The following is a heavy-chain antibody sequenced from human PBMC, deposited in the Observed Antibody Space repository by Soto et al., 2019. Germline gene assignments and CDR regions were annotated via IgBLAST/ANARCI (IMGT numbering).Heavy chain of an antibody. J-gene: IGHJ4*02. V-gene: IGHV1-69*01. CDR1: GGTFSSYT. D-gene: IGHD1-26*01. Sequence: QVQLVQSGAEVKKPGCSVTVSCKASGGTFSSYTISWVRQGPGQGLEWMAGISPIFGTPIYAQKFQDRVTITADDSTMTAYMEMNRLTSEDTAVYYCARVVVGSRLSLDYWGQGTLVTISS. CDR3: ARVVVGSRLSLDY. CDR2: ISPIFGTP.